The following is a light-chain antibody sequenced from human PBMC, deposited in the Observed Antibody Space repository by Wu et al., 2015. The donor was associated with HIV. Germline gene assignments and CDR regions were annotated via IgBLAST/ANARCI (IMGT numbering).Light chain of an antibody. CDR1: QSISSW. Sequence: DTQMTQSPSTLSASVGDRVTITCRASQSISSWLAWYQQKPGKAPNLLIYKASSLETGVPSRFSGSGSGTEFTLTISSLQPDDFATYYCQQYNTFSRTFGQGTKVEIK. CDR3: QQYNTFSRT. V-gene: IGKV1-5*03. CDR2: KAS. J-gene: IGKJ1*01.